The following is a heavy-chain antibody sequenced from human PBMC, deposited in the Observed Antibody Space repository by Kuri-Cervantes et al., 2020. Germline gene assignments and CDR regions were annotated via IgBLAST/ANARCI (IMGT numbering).Heavy chain of an antibody. J-gene: IGHJ3*02. CDR1: GFTFSSYW. V-gene: IGHV3-74*01. CDR3: AREQYSDNAFDI. Sequence: GGYLRLSCAASGFTFSSYWMHWVRQAPGKGLVWVSHINSDGSSTSYADSVKGRFTISRDNAKNTLYLQMNSLRAEDTAVYYCAREQYSDNAFDIWGQGTMVTVSS. CDR2: INSDGSST. D-gene: IGHD1-26*01.